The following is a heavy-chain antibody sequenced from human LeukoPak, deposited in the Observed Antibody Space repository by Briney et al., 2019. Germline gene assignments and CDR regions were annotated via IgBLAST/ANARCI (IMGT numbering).Heavy chain of an antibody. CDR2: INPNSGGT. D-gene: IGHD2-2*01. J-gene: IGHJ4*02. V-gene: IGHV1-2*02. CDR1: GYTFTGYY. CDR3: AREGGLGLLGCSTSCYYDY. Sequence: ASVKVSCKASGYTFTGYYMHWVRQAPGQGLEWMGWINPNSGGTNYAQKFQGRVTMTRDTSISTAYMELSRLKSDDTAVYYCAREGGLGLLGCSTSCYYDYWGQGTLVAVSS.